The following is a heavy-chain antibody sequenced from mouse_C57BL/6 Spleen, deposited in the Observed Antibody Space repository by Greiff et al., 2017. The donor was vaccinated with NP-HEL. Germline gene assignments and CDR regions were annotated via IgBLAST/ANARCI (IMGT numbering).Heavy chain of an antibody. CDR3: AREDYYGSSAWFAY. D-gene: IGHD1-1*01. J-gene: IGHJ3*01. Sequence: DVQLQESGPGMVKPSQSLSLTCTVTGYSITSGYDWHWIRHFPGNKLEWMGYISYSGSTNYNPSLKSRSSITHDTSKNHFFLKLNSVTTEDTATYYCAREDYYGSSAWFAYWGQGTLVTVSA. CDR1: GYSITSGYD. V-gene: IGHV3-1*01. CDR2: ISYSGST.